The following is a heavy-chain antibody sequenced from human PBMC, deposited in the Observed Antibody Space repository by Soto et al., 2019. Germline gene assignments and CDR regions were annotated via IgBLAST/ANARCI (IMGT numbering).Heavy chain of an antibody. Sequence: SVKVSFKASGGTFSSYAISWLRQAPGQGLEWMGGIIPIFGTANYAQKFQGRVTITADKSTSTAYMELSSLRSEDTAVYYCARTPDYGGNSSLFGYWGQGTLVTVSS. V-gene: IGHV1-69*06. D-gene: IGHD4-17*01. J-gene: IGHJ4*02. CDR2: IIPIFGTA. CDR1: GGTFSSYA. CDR3: ARTPDYGGNSSLFGY.